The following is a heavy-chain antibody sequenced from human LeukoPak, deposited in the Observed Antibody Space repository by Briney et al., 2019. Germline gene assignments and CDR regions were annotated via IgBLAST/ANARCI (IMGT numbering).Heavy chain of an antibody. CDR2: IWYDRSNK. D-gene: IGHD1-1*01. CDR1: GFTFSSYG. V-gene: IGHV3-33*01. J-gene: IGHJ6*02. CDR3: ARDRGIYGMDV. Sequence: GGSLRLSCAASGFTFSSYGMHWVRQAPGKGLEWVAVIWYDRSNKYYADSVKGRFTISRDNSKNTLYLQMNSLRAEDTAVYYCARDRGIYGMDVWGQGTTVTVSS.